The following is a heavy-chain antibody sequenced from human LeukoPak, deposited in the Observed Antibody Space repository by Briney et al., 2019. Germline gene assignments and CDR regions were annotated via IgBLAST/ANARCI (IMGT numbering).Heavy chain of an antibody. CDR1: GGSISSSSYY. CDR3: AADGPQQLVPYNWFDP. V-gene: IGHV4-39*07. CDR2: IYYSGST. D-gene: IGHD6-13*01. J-gene: IGHJ5*02. Sequence: SETLSLTCTVSGGSISSSSYYWGWIRQPPGKGLEWIGSIYYSGSTYYNPSLKSRVTISVDTSKNQFSLKLSSVTAADTAVYYCAADGPQQLVPYNWFDPWGQGTLVTVSS.